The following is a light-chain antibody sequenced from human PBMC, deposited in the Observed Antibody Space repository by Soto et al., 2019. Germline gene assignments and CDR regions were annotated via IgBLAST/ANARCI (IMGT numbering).Light chain of an antibody. CDR1: SNDVGAYNY. CDR3: SLYTSSITLV. CDR2: EVS. V-gene: IGLV2-14*01. J-gene: IGLJ1*01. Sequence: QSALTQPASVSGSPGQSITISCTGTSNDVGAYNYVSWFQQHPGKAPKLMIYEVSNRPSGVSNCFSGSKSGNTASLTISGLQAEDEADYYCSLYTSSITLVFGTGTKVTVL.